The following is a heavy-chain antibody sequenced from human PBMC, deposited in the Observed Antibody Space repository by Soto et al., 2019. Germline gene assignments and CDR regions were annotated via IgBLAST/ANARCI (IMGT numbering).Heavy chain of an antibody. J-gene: IGHJ5*02. D-gene: IGHD2-2*01. CDR3: ARDTKREINWFDP. CDR2: INHSGST. V-gene: IGHV4-34*01. CDR1: GGSFSGYY. Sequence: SETLSLTCAVYGGSFSGYYWSWIRQPPGKGLEWIGEINHSGSTNYNPSLKSRVTISVDTSKNQFSLKLSSVTAADTAVYYCARDTKREINWFDPWGQGTLVTVSS.